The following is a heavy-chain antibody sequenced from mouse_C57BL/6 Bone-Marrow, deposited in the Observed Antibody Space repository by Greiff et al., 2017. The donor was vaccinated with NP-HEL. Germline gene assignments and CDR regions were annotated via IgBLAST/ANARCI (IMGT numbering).Heavy chain of an antibody. J-gene: IGHJ4*01. CDR2: ISNLAYSI. Sequence: EVQGVESGGGLVQPGGSLKLSCAASGFTFSDYGMAWVRQAPRKGPEWVAFISNLAYSIYYADTVTGRFTISRENAKNTLYLEMSSLRSEDTAMYYCARQNYYDYDVRAMDYWGQGTSVTVSS. D-gene: IGHD2-4*01. V-gene: IGHV5-15*01. CDR3: ARQNYYDYDVRAMDY. CDR1: GFTFSDYG.